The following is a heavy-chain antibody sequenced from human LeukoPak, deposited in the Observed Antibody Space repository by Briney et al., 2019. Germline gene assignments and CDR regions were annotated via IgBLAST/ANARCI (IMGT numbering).Heavy chain of an antibody. CDR2: LFYTGST. V-gene: IGHV4-59*08. CDR1: GGSFRSYY. D-gene: IGHD5-12*01. CDR3: ARATSSYFYYMDV. Sequence: SETLSLTCTVSGGSFRSYYWSWIRQPAGKGLEWIGYLFYTGSTYYNPSLKSRVTISVDTSKNQFSLNVSSVTAADTAVYYCARATSSYFYYMDVWGKGTTVTISS. J-gene: IGHJ6*03.